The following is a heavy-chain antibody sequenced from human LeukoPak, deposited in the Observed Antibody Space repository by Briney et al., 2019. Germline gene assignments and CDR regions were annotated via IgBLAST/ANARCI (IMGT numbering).Heavy chain of an antibody. J-gene: IGHJ6*02. Sequence: GGSLRLSCAASGFTFSSSAMSWVRQVPGKGLEWVSGISASGGSTSYADSVRGRFTISRDNSKNTLYVQMNSLRDEDTAVYYCAKDKTIGYYYYGMDVWGQGTTVTVSS. CDR3: AKDKTIGYYYYGMDV. CDR1: GFTFSSSA. V-gene: IGHV3-23*01. D-gene: IGHD3-9*01. CDR2: ISASGGST.